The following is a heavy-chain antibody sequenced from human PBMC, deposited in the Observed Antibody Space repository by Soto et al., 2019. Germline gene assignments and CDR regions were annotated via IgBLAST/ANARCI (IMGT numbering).Heavy chain of an antibody. CDR2: ISYDGSNK. J-gene: IGHJ4*02. D-gene: IGHD4-17*01. Sequence: QVQLVEFGGGVVQPGRSLRLSCAASGFTFSSYAMHWVRQAPGKGLEWVAVISYDGSNKYYADSVKGRFTISRDNSKNTLYLQMNSLRAEDTAVYYCARVSATVTTDYWGQGTLVTVSS. CDR3: ARVSATVTTDY. CDR1: GFTFSSYA. V-gene: IGHV3-30-3*01.